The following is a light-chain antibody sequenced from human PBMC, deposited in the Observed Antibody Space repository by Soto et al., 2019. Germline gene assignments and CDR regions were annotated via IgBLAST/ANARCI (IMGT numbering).Light chain of an antibody. CDR2: NKN. CDR1: RSNIGSHP. J-gene: IGLJ3*02. CDR3: SAWDDSLNGPV. Sequence: QSVLTQPPSASGTPGQRVTVSCSGSRSNIGSHPVHWYQQLPGTAPKLLIFNKNLRPSGVPDRFSGSKSGTSASLAISGLQSADEAHYYCSAWDDSLNGPVFGGGTQLTVL. V-gene: IGLV1-44*01.